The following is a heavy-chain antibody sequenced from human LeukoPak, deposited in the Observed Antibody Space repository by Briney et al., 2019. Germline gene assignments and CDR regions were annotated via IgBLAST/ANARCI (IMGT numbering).Heavy chain of an antibody. J-gene: IGHJ3*02. D-gene: IGHD3-10*01. Sequence: SETLSLTCTVSGGSISSGGYYWSWIRQHPGKGLEWIGYIYYSGSTYYNPSLKSRVTISVDTSKNQFSLKLSSVTAADTAVYYCARSHVSGFGELSGDAFDIWGQGTMVTVSS. CDR2: IYYSGST. CDR3: ARSHVSGFGELSGDAFDI. V-gene: IGHV4-31*03. CDR1: GGSISSGGYY.